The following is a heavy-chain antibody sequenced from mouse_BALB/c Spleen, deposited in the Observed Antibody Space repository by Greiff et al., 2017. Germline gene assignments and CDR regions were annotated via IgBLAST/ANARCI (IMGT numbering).Heavy chain of an antibody. V-gene: IGHV5-17*02. J-gene: IGHJ2*01. Sequence: DVQLVESGGGLVQPGGSRKLSCAASGFTFSSFGMHWVRQAPEKGLEWVAYISSGSSTIYYADTVKGRFTISRDNPKNTLFLQMTSLRSEDTAMYYCARSLTTATDYWGQGTTLTVSS. CDR1: GFTFSSFG. CDR3: ARSLTTATDY. D-gene: IGHD1-2*01. CDR2: ISSGSSTI.